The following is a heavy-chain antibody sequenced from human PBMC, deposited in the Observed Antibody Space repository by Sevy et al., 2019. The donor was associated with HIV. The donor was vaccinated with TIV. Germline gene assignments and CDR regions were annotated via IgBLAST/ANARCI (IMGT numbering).Heavy chain of an antibody. Sequence: GGSLRLSCAASGFTFDDYAMHWVRQAPGKGLEWVSGISWNSGSIGYADSVKGRFTISRDNAKNSLYLQMNSLRAEDTALYYCAKDTVGGSPPGYYGMDVWGQGTTVTVSS. CDR2: ISWNSGSI. V-gene: IGHV3-9*01. CDR3: AKDTVGGSPPGYYGMDV. J-gene: IGHJ6*02. D-gene: IGHD1-26*01. CDR1: GFTFDDYA.